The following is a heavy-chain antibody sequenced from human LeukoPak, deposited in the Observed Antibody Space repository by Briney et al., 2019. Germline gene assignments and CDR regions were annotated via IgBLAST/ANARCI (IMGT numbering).Heavy chain of an antibody. D-gene: IGHD6-13*01. V-gene: IGHV3-48*01. CDR3: ARDFPRSSSWSYLFDY. CDR2: ISSSSSTI. Sequence: GGSLRLSCAASGFTFSSYSMNWVRQAPGKGLEWVSYISSSSSTIYYADSVKGRFTISRDNAKNSLYLQMNSLRAEDTAVYYCARDFPRSSSWSYLFDYWGQGTLLTVSS. CDR1: GFTFSSYS. J-gene: IGHJ4*02.